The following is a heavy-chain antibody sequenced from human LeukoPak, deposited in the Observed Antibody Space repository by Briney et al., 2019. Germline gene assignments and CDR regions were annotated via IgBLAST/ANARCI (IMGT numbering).Heavy chain of an antibody. CDR1: GFTFSSYA. CDR3: ARDWEIVVVPAAMLAGFDY. V-gene: IGHV3-30-3*01. J-gene: IGHJ4*02. D-gene: IGHD2-2*01. CDR2: ISYDGSNK. Sequence: PGGSLRLSCAASGFTFSSYAMHWIRQAPGKGLEWVAVISYDGSNKYYADSVKGRFTISRDNSKNTLYLQMNSLRAEDTAVYYCARDWEIVVVPAAMLAGFDYWGQGTLVTVSS.